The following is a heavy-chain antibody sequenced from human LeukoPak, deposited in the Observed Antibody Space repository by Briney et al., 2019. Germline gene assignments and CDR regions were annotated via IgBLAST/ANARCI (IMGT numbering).Heavy chain of an antibody. D-gene: IGHD4-23*01. V-gene: IGHV4-31*03. CDR3: ARDEPFRRWAFDI. CDR2: IYYSGST. CDR1: GGSISSGGYY. J-gene: IGHJ3*02. Sequence: PSETLSLTCTVSGGSISSGGYYWSWIRQHPGKGLEWFGYIYYSGSTYYNPSLKSRVTISVDTSKNQFSLKLSSVTAADTAVYYCARDEPFRRWAFDIWGQGTMVTVSS.